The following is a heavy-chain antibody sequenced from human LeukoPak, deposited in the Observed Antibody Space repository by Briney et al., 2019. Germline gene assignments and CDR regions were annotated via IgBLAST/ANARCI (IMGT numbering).Heavy chain of an antibody. J-gene: IGHJ6*03. CDR3: ARESLGSVDPRGYSTTVSQDV. V-gene: IGHV3-23*01. D-gene: IGHD4-17*01. Sequence: PGGTLRLSCAASGFTFSSYDMNWVRQAPGKGLEWVSGVSRSGDRTDYADSVKGRFTISRDNSKNTLYLQMHSLRAEDTAVYYCARESLGSVDPRGYSTTVSQDVWGKGTTVTISS. CDR2: VSRSGDRT. CDR1: GFTFSSYD.